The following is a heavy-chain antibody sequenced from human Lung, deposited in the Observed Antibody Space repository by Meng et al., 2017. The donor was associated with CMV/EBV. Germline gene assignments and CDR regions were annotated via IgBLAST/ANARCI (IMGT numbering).Heavy chain of an antibody. CDR2: IRHSGDIT. J-gene: IGHJ4*02. CDR1: GGSLSGYY. D-gene: IGHD6-6*01. V-gene: IGHV4-34*01. CDR3: ARQYSSSYYSDY. Sequence: SXTLSLTCGIYGGSLSGYYWSWIRQTPGKGLEWIGKIRHSGDITNYNPSLKSRVTISIDTSKKQFSLKLSAVTAADTAVYYCARQYSSSYYSDYWGQGTLVTVSS.